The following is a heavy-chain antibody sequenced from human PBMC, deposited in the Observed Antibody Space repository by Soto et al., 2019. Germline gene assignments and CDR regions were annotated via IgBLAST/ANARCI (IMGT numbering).Heavy chain of an antibody. D-gene: IGHD3-3*01. J-gene: IGHJ4*02. CDR3: AHRGLGTVFGLVNPTAIYFDF. CDR1: GFSLTTSGVD. V-gene: IGHV2-5*02. Sequence: QITLNESGPTVVRPTETLTLTCRFSGFSLTTSGVDVGWIRQSPGKAPEWLALIYWDDDKRYIASLKSRLTITKDSSKNQMVLKVSDLDPTDTATYYCAHRGLGTVFGLVNPTAIYFDFWGPGTPVAVSS. CDR2: IYWDDDK.